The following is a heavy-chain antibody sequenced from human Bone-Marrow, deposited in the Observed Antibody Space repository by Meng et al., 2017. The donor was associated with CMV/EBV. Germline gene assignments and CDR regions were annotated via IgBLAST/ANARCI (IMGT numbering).Heavy chain of an antibody. CDR2: IYYSGST. V-gene: IGHV4-39*07. Sequence: GSLRLSCTVSGGSISSSSYYWGWIRQPPGKGLEWIGSIYYSGSTYYNPSLKSRVTISVDTSKNQFSLKLSSVTAADTAVYYCARGVDYYGSGSLVDYWGQGTLVTVSS. CDR1: GGSISSSSYY. J-gene: IGHJ4*02. CDR3: ARGVDYYGSGSLVDY. D-gene: IGHD3-10*01.